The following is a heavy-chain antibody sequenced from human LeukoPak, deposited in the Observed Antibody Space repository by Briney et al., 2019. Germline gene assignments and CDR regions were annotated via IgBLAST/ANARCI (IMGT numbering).Heavy chain of an antibody. CDR3: VRDLGSFDIDY. CDR2: IYYSGST. D-gene: IGHD3-9*01. J-gene: IGHJ4*02. CDR1: GGSISSRGYY. V-gene: IGHV4-39*07. Sequence: SETLSLTCTVSGGSISSRGYYWGWVRQPPGKGLEWIGSIYYSGSTYYNPSLKGRVTISADTSKNQFSLRLSSVAAADTAVYYCVRDLGSFDIDYWGQGTLVTVSS.